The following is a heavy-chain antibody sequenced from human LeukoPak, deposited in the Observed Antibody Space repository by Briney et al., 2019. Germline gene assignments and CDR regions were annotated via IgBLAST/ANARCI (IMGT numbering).Heavy chain of an antibody. CDR3: AREPRDPYGDYVHFDY. CDR1: GFTFISYS. D-gene: IGHD4-17*01. J-gene: IGHJ4*02. CDR2: ISSSSSYI. V-gene: IGHV3-21*01. Sequence: GGSLRLSCAASGFTFISYSMNWVRQAPGKGLEWVSSISSSSSYIYYADSVKGRFTISRDNAKNSLYLQMNSLRAEDTAVYYRAREPRDPYGDYVHFDYWGQGTLVTVSS.